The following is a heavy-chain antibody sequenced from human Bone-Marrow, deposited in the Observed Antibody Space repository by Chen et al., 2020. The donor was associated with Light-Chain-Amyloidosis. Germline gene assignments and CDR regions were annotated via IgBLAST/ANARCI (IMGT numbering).Heavy chain of an antibody. V-gene: IGHV3-74*01. Sequence: EVQLVESGGGLVQPGGSLRLSCAASGFTFSKNWMHWVRQAPGKGLVWVSRLESDGSSTSYADSVKGRFTISRDNAKNTLYLQMNSLRAEDTAVYYCARASRLYDSGPYTLIDYWGQGTLVTVSP. J-gene: IGHJ4*02. CDR1: GFTFSKNW. D-gene: IGHD3-22*01. CDR2: LESDGSST. CDR3: ARASRLYDSGPYTLIDY.